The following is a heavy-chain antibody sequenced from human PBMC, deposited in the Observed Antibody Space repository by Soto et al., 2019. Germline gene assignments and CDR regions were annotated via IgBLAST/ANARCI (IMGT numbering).Heavy chain of an antibody. CDR2: INPNTGVT. J-gene: IGHJ5*02. D-gene: IGHD3-10*01. CDR1: GYTLTGYY. CDR3: ARAAYLRVNCLDR. Sequence: ASVKVSCKASGYTLTGYYMHWVRQAPGQGLEWLGWINPNTGVTKYAHDFQGRVTMTRDTSISTTYMELSRLRSDDTAVYYCARAAYLRVNCLDRSGQGTLVTVST. V-gene: IGHV1-2*07.